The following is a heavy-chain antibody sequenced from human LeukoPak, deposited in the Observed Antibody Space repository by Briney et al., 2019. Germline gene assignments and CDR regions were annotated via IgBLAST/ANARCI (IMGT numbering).Heavy chain of an antibody. Sequence: ASVKVSCKASVYTFTNYYIHWVRQAPGQGLEWMGIINPSDGSTSYAQKFQGRVTVTRDTPTSTVYMELSSLRSEDTAVYYCARAGYSSSSITLGYWGQGTLVTVSS. CDR2: INPSDGST. D-gene: IGHD6-6*01. J-gene: IGHJ4*02. CDR3: ARAGYSSSSITLGY. CDR1: VYTFTNYY. V-gene: IGHV1-46*01.